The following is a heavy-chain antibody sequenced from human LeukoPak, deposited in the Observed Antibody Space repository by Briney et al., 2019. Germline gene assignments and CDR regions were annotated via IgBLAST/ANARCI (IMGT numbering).Heavy chain of an antibody. CDR3: TTNDAFDI. Sequence: GGSLRLSCAASGFTFSSAWMNWVRQAPGKGLEWVGRIKRKADGGPTDYGAPVKGRFTISRDDSKNTLYLQMNSLKTEDTAVYYCTTNDAFDIWGQGTMVIVSS. V-gene: IGHV3-15*01. J-gene: IGHJ3*02. CDR2: IKRKADGGPT. CDR1: GFTFSSAW.